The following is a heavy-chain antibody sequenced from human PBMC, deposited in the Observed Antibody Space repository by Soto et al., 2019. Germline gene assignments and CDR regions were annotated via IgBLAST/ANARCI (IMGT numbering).Heavy chain of an antibody. CDR1: GDYISSHY. CDR3: ARPRGTTPAVWYFDL. V-gene: IGHV4-59*08. CDR2: VYHSGKT. Sequence: QVQLQESGPGLVKPSETLSLTCTVSGDYISSHYWSWLRQPPGKGLEWIGYVYHSGKTDSKPSLKSRVTISMDSSKHQISLSLTSATAADTAVYYCARPRGTTPAVWYFDLWGRGTLVTVSS. J-gene: IGHJ2*01. D-gene: IGHD2-2*01.